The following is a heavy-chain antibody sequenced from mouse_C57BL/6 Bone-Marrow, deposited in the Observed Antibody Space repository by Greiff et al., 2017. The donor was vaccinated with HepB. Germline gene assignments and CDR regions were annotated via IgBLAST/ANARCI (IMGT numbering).Heavy chain of an antibody. V-gene: IGHV1-64*01. J-gene: IGHJ4*01. CDR2: IHPNSGST. D-gene: IGHD1-1*01. CDR1: GYTFTSYW. Sequence: QVQLQQPGAELVKPGASVKLSCKASGYTFTSYWMHWVKQRPGQGLEWIGMIHPNSGSTNYNEKFKSKATLTVDKSYSTSYMQLSSLTSEDSAVYYCASGTTVVARGNYAMDYWGQGTSVTVSS. CDR3: ASGTTVVARGNYAMDY.